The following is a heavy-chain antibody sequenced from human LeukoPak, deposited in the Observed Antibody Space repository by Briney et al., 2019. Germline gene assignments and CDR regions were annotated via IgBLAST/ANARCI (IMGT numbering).Heavy chain of an antibody. CDR2: IYLGDSDT. J-gene: IGHJ4*01. Sequence: GESLQISCKVADYTFTNYWIGWVRQVPGKGLEWMGIIYLGDSDTRYRPSFQGQVTISADKSTRTAYLQWSSLKASDTAMYYCATTLTNYCSSTSCYADHWGQGTLVTVSS. CDR3: ATTLTNYCSSTSCYADH. V-gene: IGHV5-51*01. CDR1: DYTFTNYW. D-gene: IGHD2-2*01.